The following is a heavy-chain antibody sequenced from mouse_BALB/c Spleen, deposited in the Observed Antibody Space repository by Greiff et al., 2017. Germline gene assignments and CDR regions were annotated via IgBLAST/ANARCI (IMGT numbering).Heavy chain of an antibody. V-gene: IGHV5-4*02. D-gene: IGHD2-4*01. Sequence: DVMLVESGGGLVKPGGSLKLSCAASGFTFSDYYMYWVRQTPEKRLEWVATISDGGSYTYYPDSVKGRFTISRDNAKNNLYLQMSSLKSEDTAMYYCARDKDYDYDDRFAYWGQGTLVTVSA. CDR1: GFTFSDYY. J-gene: IGHJ3*01. CDR2: ISDGGSYT. CDR3: ARDKDYDYDDRFAY.